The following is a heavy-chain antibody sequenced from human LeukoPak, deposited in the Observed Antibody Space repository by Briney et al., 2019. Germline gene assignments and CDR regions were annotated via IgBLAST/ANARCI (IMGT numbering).Heavy chain of an antibody. CDR2: IYSDGSST. J-gene: IGHJ5*02. CDR1: GFTMSGYW. Sequence: TGGSLRLSCAASGFTMSGYWMHWVRQAPGKGLVWVSRIYSDGSSTVNADSVKGRFTISRDNAKNTLYLQMNSLRVEDTAVYYCARERAVTGEVRWLDPWGQGTLVTVSS. V-gene: IGHV3-74*01. CDR3: ARERAVTGEVRWLDP. D-gene: IGHD6-19*01.